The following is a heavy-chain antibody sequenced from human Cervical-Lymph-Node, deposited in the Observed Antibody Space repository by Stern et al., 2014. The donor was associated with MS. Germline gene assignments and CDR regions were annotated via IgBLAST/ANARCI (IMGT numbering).Heavy chain of an antibody. CDR1: GYTFTNYG. V-gene: IGHV1-18*01. CDR2: ISTYNGRT. D-gene: IGHD1-26*01. CDR3: ARRSGSYSFDY. J-gene: IGHJ4*02. Sequence: VQLVQSGAEVKKPGASVTVSCKPTGYTFTNYGISWVRQAPAQGLEWMGWISTYNGRTNYAQKLQGRLTMTRDTSTSTAYMDLRSLTSDDTAVYYCARRSGSYSFDYWGQGTLVTVSS.